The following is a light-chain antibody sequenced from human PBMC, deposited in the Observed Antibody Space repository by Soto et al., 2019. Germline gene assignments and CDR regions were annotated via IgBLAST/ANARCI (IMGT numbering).Light chain of an antibody. J-gene: IGLJ3*02. CDR2: DVS. CDR3: CSYAGSYTGV. Sequence: QSALTQPRSVSGSPGQSVTISCTGTSSDVGGYNYVSWYQQHPGEAPKLMIYDVSERPSGVPDRFSGSKSGNTASLTISGLQAEDEANYYCCSYAGSYTGVFGGGTKLTVL. V-gene: IGLV2-11*01. CDR1: SSDVGGYNY.